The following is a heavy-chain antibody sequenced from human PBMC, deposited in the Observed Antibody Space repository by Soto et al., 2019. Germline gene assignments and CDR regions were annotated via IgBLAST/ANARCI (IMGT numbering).Heavy chain of an antibody. CDR1: GFTFSNYG. CDR2: ISYDGSNK. V-gene: IGHV3-30*18. J-gene: IGHJ4*02. Sequence: QVQLVESGGGVVQPGRSLRLSCAASGFTFSNYGMHWVRQAPGKGLEWVAVISYDGSNKYYADSVKGRFTISRDNSKNTLYLQMNSLRAEDTAVYYCAKDSRIVVVTAPYDYWGQGTLVTVSS. CDR3: AKDSRIVVVTAPYDY. D-gene: IGHD2-21*02.